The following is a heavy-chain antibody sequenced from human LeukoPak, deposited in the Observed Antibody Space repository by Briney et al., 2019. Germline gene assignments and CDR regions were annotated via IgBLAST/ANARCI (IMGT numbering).Heavy chain of an antibody. CDR2: IKQDGSEK. CDR3: ARDASGMGEQQLVRPYYFDY. Sequence: GGSLRLSCAPSGFIFRSYWMNWVRQVPGKGLEWVANIKQDGSEKYYVDSVKGRFTISRDNAKNSLYLQMNSLRAEDTAVYYCARDASGMGEQQLVRPYYFDYWGQGTLVTVSS. J-gene: IGHJ4*02. D-gene: IGHD6-13*01. CDR1: GFIFRSYW. V-gene: IGHV3-7*01.